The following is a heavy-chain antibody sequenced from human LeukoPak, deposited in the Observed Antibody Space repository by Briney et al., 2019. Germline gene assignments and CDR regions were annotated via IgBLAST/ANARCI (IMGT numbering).Heavy chain of an antibody. CDR2: ISYDGSDE. J-gene: IGHJ6*04. CDR3: ARATDYYGSGSYLPLYYFYGMDV. Sequence: PGGSLRLSCAASGFTFSRHAMHWVRQSPGKGLEWVAIISYDGSDEYIADSVKGRFSISRDNSRNTLDLQMDSLTTEDTALYYCARATDYYGSGSYLPLYYFYGMDVWGKGTAVIVPS. V-gene: IGHV3-30*04. D-gene: IGHD3-10*01. CDR1: GFTFSRHA.